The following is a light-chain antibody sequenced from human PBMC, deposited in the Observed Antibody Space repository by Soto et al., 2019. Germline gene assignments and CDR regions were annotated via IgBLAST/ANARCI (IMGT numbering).Light chain of an antibody. CDR1: QGISNN. Sequence: DIQMTQSPSSLSASVGDRVTITCRASQGISNNLAWYQHKPGKAPKLLIHAESTLQSGVPSRFSGSGFGTDFTLTISSLQPEDVATYYCQKYNSAPATFGHGTQADI. J-gene: IGKJ3*01. CDR2: AES. V-gene: IGKV1-27*01. CDR3: QKYNSAPAT.